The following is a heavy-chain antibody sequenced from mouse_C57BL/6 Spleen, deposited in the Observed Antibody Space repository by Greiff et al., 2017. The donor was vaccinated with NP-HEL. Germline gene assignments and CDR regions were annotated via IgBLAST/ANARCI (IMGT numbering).Heavy chain of an antibody. CDR3: ARAGWSSYAMDY. CDR1: GYTFTDYN. V-gene: IGHV1-18*01. CDR2: INPNNGGT. Sequence: VQLKQSGPELVKPGASVKIPCKASGYTFTDYNMDWVKQSHGKSLEWIGDINPNNGGTIYNQKFKGKATLTVDKSSSTAYMELRSLTSEDTAVYYCARAGWSSYAMDYWGQGTSVTVSS. J-gene: IGHJ4*01. D-gene: IGHD2-3*01.